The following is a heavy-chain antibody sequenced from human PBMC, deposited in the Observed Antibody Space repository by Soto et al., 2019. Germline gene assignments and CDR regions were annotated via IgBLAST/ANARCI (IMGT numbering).Heavy chain of an antibody. V-gene: IGHV3-11*05. CDR1: GFTFSDYY. Sequence: QVQLVESGGGLVKPGGSLRLSCAATGFTFSDYYMGWFRQAPGMGLEWVSYISSSSRYTNYADPVKGRFTISRDNAKNSLYLQMNSLRAEDTAVYYCARTDYGDYVFDYWGQGTLVTVSS. CDR2: ISSSSRYT. CDR3: ARTDYGDYVFDY. D-gene: IGHD4-17*01. J-gene: IGHJ4*02.